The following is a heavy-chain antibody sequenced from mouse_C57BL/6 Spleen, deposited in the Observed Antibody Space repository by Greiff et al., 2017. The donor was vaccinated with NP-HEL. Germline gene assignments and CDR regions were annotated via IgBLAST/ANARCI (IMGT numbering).Heavy chain of an antibody. CDR1: GYTFTDYY. V-gene: IGHV1-26*01. J-gene: IGHJ2*01. CDR2: INPNNGGT. Sequence: VQLQQSGPELVKPGASVKISCKASGYTFTDYYMNWVKQSHGKSLEWIGDINPNNGGTSHNQKFKGKATLTVDKSSSTAYMELRSLTSEDSAVYYCARNYGNYQYYFDYWGQGTTLTVSS. D-gene: IGHD2-1*01. CDR3: ARNYGNYQYYFDY.